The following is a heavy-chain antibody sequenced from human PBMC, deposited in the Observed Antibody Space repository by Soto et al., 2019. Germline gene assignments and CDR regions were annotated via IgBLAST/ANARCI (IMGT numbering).Heavy chain of an antibody. Sequence: EVQLVESGGGLVQPGGSLRLSCAAFGFTFSDHYMDWVRQAPGKGLEWVGRSRNRARSYTTEYAASVKGRFTISRDESKYSRYLEMNSLKTEDTDVYYCARVMTTVTKDALDIWGQGTMVTVSS. CDR3: ARVMTTVTKDALDI. D-gene: IGHD4-17*01. V-gene: IGHV3-72*01. CDR2: SRNRARSYTT. J-gene: IGHJ3*02. CDR1: GFTFSDHY.